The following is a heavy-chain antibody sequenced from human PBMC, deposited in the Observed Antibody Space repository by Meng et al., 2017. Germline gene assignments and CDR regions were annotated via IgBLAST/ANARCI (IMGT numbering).Heavy chain of an antibody. V-gene: IGHV3-74*01. J-gene: IGHJ5*02. CDR1: GFTFSSYW. CDR2: INSDGSST. D-gene: IGHD3-3*01. Sequence: GESLKISCAASGFTFSSYWMHWVRQAPGKGLVWVSRINSDGSSTSYADSVKGRFTISSDNAKNTLYLQMNSLRAEDTAVYYCARDPRDFWSGYYISWFDPWGQGTLVTVSS. CDR3: ARDPRDFWSGYYISWFDP.